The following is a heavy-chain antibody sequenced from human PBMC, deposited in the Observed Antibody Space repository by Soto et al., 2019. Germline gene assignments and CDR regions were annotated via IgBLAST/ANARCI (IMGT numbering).Heavy chain of an antibody. CDR2: ISHSGSA. CDR1: GYSISSDYY. V-gene: IGHV4-38-2*01. D-gene: IGHD7-27*01. J-gene: IGHJ4*02. CDR3: ARGLSGGFDY. Sequence: PSETRSLTCAVSGYSISSDYYWGWIRQPPGKGLEWIGSISHSGSAYYNPSLKSRATISVDTSKNQFSLKLSSVTAADTALYYCARGLSGGFDYWGQGTLVTVSS.